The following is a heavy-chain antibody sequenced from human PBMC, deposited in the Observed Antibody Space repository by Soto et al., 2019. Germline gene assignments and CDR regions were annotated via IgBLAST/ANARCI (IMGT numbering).Heavy chain of an antibody. CDR3: ARVSGSYYYGMDV. Sequence: SETLSLTCAVSGVSISSSSWWSWVRQPPGKGLEWIGEIYHSGSTNYNPSLKSRVTISVDKSKNQFSLKLSSVTAADTAVYYCARVSGSYYYGMDVWGQGITVTVSS. V-gene: IGHV4-4*02. CDR2: IYHSGST. D-gene: IGHD1-26*01. CDR1: GVSISSSSW. J-gene: IGHJ6*02.